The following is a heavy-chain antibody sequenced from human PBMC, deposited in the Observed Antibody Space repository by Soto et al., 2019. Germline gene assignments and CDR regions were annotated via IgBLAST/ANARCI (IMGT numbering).Heavy chain of an antibody. CDR1: GGSISSGGYY. CDR2: IYYSGST. V-gene: IGHV4-31*03. Sequence: SETLSLTCTVSGGSISSGGYYWSWIRQHPGKGLEWIGYIYYSGSTYYNPSLKSRVTISVDTSKNQFSLKLSSVTAADTAVYYCARDGVPAAKPVGGFDPWGQGTLVTVSS. CDR3: ARDGVPAAKPVGGFDP. D-gene: IGHD2-2*02. J-gene: IGHJ5*02.